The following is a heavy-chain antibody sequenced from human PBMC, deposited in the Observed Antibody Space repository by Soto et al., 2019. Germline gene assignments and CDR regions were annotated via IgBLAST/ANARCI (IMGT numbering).Heavy chain of an antibody. V-gene: IGHV1-2*02. CDR2: MNPNTGGA. D-gene: IGHD6-19*01. CDR3: AKVISTIGSKQWLAQTKHQALDY. Sequence: QVNLVQSGAEVKKPGASVKVSCKASGYNFNGYYIHWVRQAPGQGLEWMGWMNPNTGGANYAQKFQGKVIMTTDTSISTAYLELRSLTSEDTAFYYCAKVISTIGSKQWLAQTKHQALDYWGQGTLVTVSS. CDR1: GYNFNGYY. J-gene: IGHJ4*02.